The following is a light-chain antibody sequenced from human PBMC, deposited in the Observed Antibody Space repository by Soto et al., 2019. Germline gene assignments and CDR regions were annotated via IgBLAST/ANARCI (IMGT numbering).Light chain of an antibody. CDR3: QQSYSTPRT. J-gene: IGKJ1*01. CDR2: AAS. CDR1: QSISRY. V-gene: IGKV1-39*01. Sequence: DIQLTQSPSSLSASVGDRVIITCRASQSISRYVNWYQLKPGKAPQLLIFAASTLQSGAPSRFSGSGSGTEFTLTISSLQPEDFATYSCQQSYSTPRTFGQGTKVEIK.